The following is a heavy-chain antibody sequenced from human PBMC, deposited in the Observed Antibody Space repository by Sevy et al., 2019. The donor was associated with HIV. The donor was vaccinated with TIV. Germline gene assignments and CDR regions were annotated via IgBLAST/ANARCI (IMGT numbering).Heavy chain of an antibody. CDR3: ARIGGLTDNGMDV. CDR1: GFTFSSYS. CDR2: ISTINNYI. J-gene: IGHJ6*02. V-gene: IGHV3-21*01. D-gene: IGHD6-25*01. Sequence: GGSLRLSCAASGFTFSSYSMNWVRQAPGKGLEWVSSISTINNYIYYADSMKGRFTISSDNAKNSLFLQMNSLRAEDTAVYYCARIGGLTDNGMDVWGQGTTVTVSS.